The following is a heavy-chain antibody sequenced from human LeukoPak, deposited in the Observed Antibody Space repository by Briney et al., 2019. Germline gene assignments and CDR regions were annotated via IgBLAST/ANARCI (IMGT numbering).Heavy chain of an antibody. CDR3: ARVDQQWLVPNTYYYYMDV. Sequence: PSETLSLTCTVSGGSISSYYWSWIRQPPGKGLEWIGYIYYSGSTNYNPSLQSRVTIPVDPSKNQFSLKLSSVTAADTAVYYCARVDQQWLVPNTYYYYMDVWGKGTTVTVSS. V-gene: IGHV4-59*01. J-gene: IGHJ6*03. D-gene: IGHD6-19*01. CDR1: GGSISSYY. CDR2: IYYSGST.